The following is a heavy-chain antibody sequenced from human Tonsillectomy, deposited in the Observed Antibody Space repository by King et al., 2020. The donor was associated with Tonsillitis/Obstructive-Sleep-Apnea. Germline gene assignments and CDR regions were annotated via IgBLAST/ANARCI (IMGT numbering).Heavy chain of an antibody. Sequence: VQLQQWGAGLLKPSETQSLTCAVYGGSFSGYYWSWIRQPPGKGLEWIGEINHSGSTNYNPSLKSRVTISVDTSKNQFSLNLSSVTAADTAVFYCARALQGYCSGGSCYASAFDIWGQGTMVTVSS. V-gene: IGHV4-34*01. CDR3: ARALQGYCSGGSCYASAFDI. CDR2: INHSGST. J-gene: IGHJ3*02. D-gene: IGHD2-15*01. CDR1: GGSFSGYY.